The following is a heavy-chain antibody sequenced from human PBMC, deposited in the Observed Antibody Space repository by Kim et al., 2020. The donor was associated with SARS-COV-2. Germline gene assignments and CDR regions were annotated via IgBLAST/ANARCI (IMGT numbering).Heavy chain of an antibody. D-gene: IGHD5-12*01. CDR2: ISGSGSTI. Sequence: GGSLRLSCVGSGFTFSGYAMTWVRQAPGKGLESVSSISGSGSTIYYADSVKGRFTISRDNAKNTLHLQMNSLTAEDTAVYYCAKDRAWLRGSYYYYGLDVWGPGTTVTVSS. CDR3: AKDRAWLRGSYYYYGLDV. J-gene: IGHJ6*02. V-gene: IGHV3-23*01. CDR1: GFTFSGYA.